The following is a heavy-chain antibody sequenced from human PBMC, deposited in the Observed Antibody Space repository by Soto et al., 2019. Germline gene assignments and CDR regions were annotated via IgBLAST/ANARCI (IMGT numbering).Heavy chain of an antibody. V-gene: IGHV3-74*01. J-gene: IGHJ6*02. CDR1: GFTFSSYW. CDR2: INSDGSST. D-gene: IGHD3-3*01. Sequence: TGGSLRLSCAASGFTFSSYWMHWVRQAPGKGLVWVSRINSDGSSTSYADSVKGRFTISRDNAKNTLYLQMNSLRAEDTAVYYCARVPYRIFGVVPPDYYGMDVWGQGTTVTV. CDR3: ARVPYRIFGVVPPDYYGMDV.